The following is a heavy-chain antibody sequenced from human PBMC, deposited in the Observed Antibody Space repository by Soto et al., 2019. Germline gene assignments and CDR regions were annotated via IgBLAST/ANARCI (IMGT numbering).Heavy chain of an antibody. CDR1: GFTFSSYG. Sequence: QVQLVESGGGVVQPGRSLRLSCAASGFTFSSYGMHWVRQAPGKGLEWVAVISYDGSNKYYADSVKGRFTISRDNSKSTLYLQMNSLRAEDTAVYYCAKDSAGVFDYWGQGTLVTVSS. V-gene: IGHV3-30*18. D-gene: IGHD3-10*01. CDR2: ISYDGSNK. CDR3: AKDSAGVFDY. J-gene: IGHJ4*02.